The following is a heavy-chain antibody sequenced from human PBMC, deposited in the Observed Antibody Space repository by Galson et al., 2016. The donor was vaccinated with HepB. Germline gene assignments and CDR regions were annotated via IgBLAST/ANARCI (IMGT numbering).Heavy chain of an antibody. Sequence: SLRLSCAASGFTFSSYAFSWVRQAPGKGLEWVATISGSGDREYHAESVKGRLTISRDNSKNTLYLQMNSLRAEDTAVYYCVRAGSGKVYYYYFMDVWGKGTTVTVSS. J-gene: IGHJ6*03. CDR1: GFTFSSYA. CDR2: ISGSGDRE. CDR3: VRAGSGKVYYYYFMDV. V-gene: IGHV3-23*01. D-gene: IGHD4-23*01.